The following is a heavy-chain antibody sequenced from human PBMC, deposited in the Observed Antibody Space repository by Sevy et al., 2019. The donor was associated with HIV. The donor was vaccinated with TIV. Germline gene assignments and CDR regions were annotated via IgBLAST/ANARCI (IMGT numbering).Heavy chain of an antibody. J-gene: IGHJ4*02. V-gene: IGHV4-39*01. D-gene: IGHD3-3*01. CDR3: PRLRNDLWSGYPAPGIDY. Sequence: SETLSLTCTVSGGSISSSSYYWGWIRQPPGKGLEWIGSIYYSGSTYYNPSLKSRVTISVDTSKNQFSLKLSSVTAADTAGYYCPRLRNDLWSGYPAPGIDYWGQGTLVTVSS. CDR1: GGSISSSSYY. CDR2: IYYSGST.